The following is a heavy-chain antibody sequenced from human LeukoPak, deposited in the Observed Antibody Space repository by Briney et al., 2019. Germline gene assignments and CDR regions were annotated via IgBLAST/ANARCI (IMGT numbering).Heavy chain of an antibody. CDR2: IIPIFGTA. D-gene: IGHD1-26*01. V-gene: IGHV1-69*13. CDR3: ARDTPPDSGSHGWFDP. J-gene: IGHJ5*02. Sequence: SVKVSCKASGGTFSSYAISWVRQAPGQGLEWMGGIIPIFGTANYAQKFQGRVTITADESTSTAYMELSSLRSEDTAVYYCARDTPPDSGSHGWFDPWGQGTLVTVSS. CDR1: GGTFSSYA.